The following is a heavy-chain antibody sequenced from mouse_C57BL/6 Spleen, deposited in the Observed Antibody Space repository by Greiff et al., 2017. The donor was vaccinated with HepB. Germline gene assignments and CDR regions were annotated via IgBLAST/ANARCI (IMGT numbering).Heavy chain of an antibody. CDR2: IRNKANGYTT. CDR1: GFTFTDYY. D-gene: IGHD1-1*01. Sequence: EVKLVESGGGLVQPGGSLSLSCAASGFTFTDYYMSWVRQPPGKALEWLGFIRNKANGYTTEYSASVKGRFTISRDNSQSILYLQMNALIAEDSSTYYCARYPSYYYGSSYVGYYAMDYWGQGTSVTVSS. CDR3: ARYPSYYYGSSYVGYYAMDY. V-gene: IGHV7-3*01. J-gene: IGHJ4*01.